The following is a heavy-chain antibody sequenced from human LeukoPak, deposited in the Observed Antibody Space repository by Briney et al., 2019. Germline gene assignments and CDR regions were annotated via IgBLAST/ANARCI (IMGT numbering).Heavy chain of an antibody. CDR2: IYASGST. CDR3: ARDNRGYGDY. D-gene: IGHD5-12*01. V-gene: IGHV4-61*02. J-gene: IGHJ4*02. Sequence: SETLSLTCTVSGGSISSGSYYWSWIRQPAGKGLEWIGRIYASGSTNYNPSLKSRVTISVDTSKNQFSLKLSSVTAADTAVYYCARDNRGYGDYWGQGTLVTVSS. CDR1: GGSISSGSYY.